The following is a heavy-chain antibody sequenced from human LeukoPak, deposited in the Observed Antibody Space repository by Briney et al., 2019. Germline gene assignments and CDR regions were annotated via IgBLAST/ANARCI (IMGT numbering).Heavy chain of an antibody. CDR3: GAGTDHYYYYYGMDV. V-gene: IGHV4-39*01. J-gene: IGHJ6*02. D-gene: IGHD6-19*01. Sequence: KTSETLSLTCTVPGGSISSSSYYWGWIRQPPGKGLEWIGSIYYSGSTYYNPSLKSRVTISVDTSKNQFSLKLSSVTAADTAVYYCGAGTDHYYYYYGMDVWGQGTTVTVSS. CDR1: GGSISSSSYY. CDR2: IYYSGST.